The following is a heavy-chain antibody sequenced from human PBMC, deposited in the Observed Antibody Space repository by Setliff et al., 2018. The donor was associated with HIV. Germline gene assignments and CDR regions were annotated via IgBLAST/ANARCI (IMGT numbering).Heavy chain of an antibody. CDR2: INTNTGNP. V-gene: IGHV7-4-1*02. CDR1: GYTFTSYA. CDR3: ARGLIYSSGWYRNSDAFDI. D-gene: IGHD6-19*01. Sequence: VASVKVSCKASGYTFTSYAMNWVRQAPGQGLEWMGWINTNTGNPTYAQGFTGRFVFSLDTSVSTAYLQISSLKAEDTAVYYCARGLIYSSGWYRNSDAFDIWGQGTMVT. J-gene: IGHJ3*02.